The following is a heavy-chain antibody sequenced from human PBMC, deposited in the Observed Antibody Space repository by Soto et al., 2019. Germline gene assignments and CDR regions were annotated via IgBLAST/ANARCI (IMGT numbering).Heavy chain of an antibody. CDR3: AKGIAVAEYYFDY. D-gene: IGHD6-19*01. CDR2: ISSSGGST. J-gene: IGHJ4*02. CDR1: GFTFSSYA. Sequence: EVPLLESGGGLVQSGGSLRLSCAASGFTFSSYAMSWVRRAPGKGLEWVSAISSSGGSTYYADSVKGRFTISRDNSKNTLFVQMNSLRAEDTAVYYCAKGIAVAEYYFDYWGQGTLVTVSS. V-gene: IGHV3-23*01.